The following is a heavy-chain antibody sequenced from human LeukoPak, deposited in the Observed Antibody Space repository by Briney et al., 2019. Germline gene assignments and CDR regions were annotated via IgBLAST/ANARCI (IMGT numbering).Heavy chain of an antibody. V-gene: IGHV4-30-2*01. CDR3: ARWVDPTYVFDI. CDR1: GGSISSGGYS. CDR2: IYHSGST. J-gene: IGHJ3*02. Sequence: SETLSLTCAVSGGSISSGGYSWSWIRQPPGKGLEWIGYIYHSGSTYYNPSLKSRVTISVDRSKNQFSLKLSSVTAADTAVYYCARWVDPTYVFDIWGQGTMVTVSS. D-gene: IGHD3-16*01.